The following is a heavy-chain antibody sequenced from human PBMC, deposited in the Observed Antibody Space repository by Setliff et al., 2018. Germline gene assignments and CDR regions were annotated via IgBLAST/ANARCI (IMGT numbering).Heavy chain of an antibody. CDR1: DGSLSTYY. J-gene: IGHJ6*03. V-gene: IGHV4-59*12. Sequence: SETLSLTCTVSDGSLSTYYWSWIRQPPGKGLEFIGYVYYSGTANYSPSLRSRLTMSVDKSKNQFSLKLTSVTAADTAVYYCARGLEGEDYFYYMDVWGKGNTVTVSS. CDR2: VYYSGTA. CDR3: ARGLEGEDYFYYMDV. D-gene: IGHD2-21*01.